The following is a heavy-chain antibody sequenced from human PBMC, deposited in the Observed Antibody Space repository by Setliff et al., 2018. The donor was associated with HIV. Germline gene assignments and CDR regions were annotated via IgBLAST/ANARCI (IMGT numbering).Heavy chain of an antibody. J-gene: IGHJ4*02. V-gene: IGHV1-18*04. Sequence: GASVKVSCKASGGTFTTFRVSWVRQAPGQGLEWMGWISPYNGNTNYTQKFQGRVSMTADTSTSTAYMEVRSLRSDDTAVYYCVRYSYGYGDYWGQGTLVTVSS. CDR3: VRYSYGYGDY. D-gene: IGHD5-18*01. CDR2: ISPYNGNT. CDR1: GGTFTTFR.